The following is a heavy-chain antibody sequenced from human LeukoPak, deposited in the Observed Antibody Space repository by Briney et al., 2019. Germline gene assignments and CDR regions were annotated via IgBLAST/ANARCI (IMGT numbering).Heavy chain of an antibody. V-gene: IGHV4-4*02. CDR3: AREGLDESRQIYYYGMDV. Sequence: SGTLSLTCAVSGGSISSSNWWSWVRQPPGKGLEWIGEIYHSGSTNYNPSLKSRVTISVDKSKNQFSLKLSSVTAADTAVYYCAREGLDESRQIYYYGMDVWGQGTTVTVSS. CDR1: GGSISSSNW. J-gene: IGHJ6*02. D-gene: IGHD3-22*01. CDR2: IYHSGST.